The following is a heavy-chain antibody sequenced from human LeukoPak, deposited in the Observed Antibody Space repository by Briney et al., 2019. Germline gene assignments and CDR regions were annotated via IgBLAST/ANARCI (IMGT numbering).Heavy chain of an antibody. D-gene: IGHD3-10*01. J-gene: IGHJ4*02. CDR1: GFTFGRYA. CDR2: ISGGGGDA. V-gene: IGHV3-23*01. CDR3: AKTPKLIRGTPDY. Sequence: GGSLRLSCAASGFTFGRYAMTWVRQAPRKVLEWVSVISGGGGDANYADSVKGRFTISRDNSKNTLYLQMSSLRAEDTAIYYCAKTPKLIRGTPDYWGQGTLVIVSS.